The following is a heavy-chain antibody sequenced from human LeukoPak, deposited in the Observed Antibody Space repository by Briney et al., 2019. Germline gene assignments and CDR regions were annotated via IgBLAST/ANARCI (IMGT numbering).Heavy chain of an antibody. Sequence: SETLSLTCTVSGYSISSGYYWGWIRQPPGKGLEWIGSIYHSGSTYYNPSLKSRVTILVDTSKNQFSLKLSSVTAADTAVYYCARKAGYNYDYWGQGTLVTVSS. CDR2: IYHSGST. V-gene: IGHV4-38-2*02. CDR3: ARKAGYNYDY. D-gene: IGHD5-24*01. J-gene: IGHJ4*02. CDR1: GYSISSGYY.